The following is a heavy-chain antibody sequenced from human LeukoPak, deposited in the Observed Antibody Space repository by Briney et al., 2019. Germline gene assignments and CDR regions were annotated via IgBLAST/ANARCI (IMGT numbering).Heavy chain of an antibody. J-gene: IGHJ6*03. CDR3: ARVPGGWPNYYYYMDV. CDR2: ISSSRSTI. D-gene: IGHD6-19*01. V-gene: IGHV3-48*03. CDR1: GFTFSSYE. Sequence: GGSLRLSCAASGFTFSSYEMNWVRQAPGKGLEWVSSISSSRSTIYYADSVKGRFTISRDNAKNSLYLQINSLRAEDTAVYYCARVPGGWPNYYYYMDVWGKGTTVTISS.